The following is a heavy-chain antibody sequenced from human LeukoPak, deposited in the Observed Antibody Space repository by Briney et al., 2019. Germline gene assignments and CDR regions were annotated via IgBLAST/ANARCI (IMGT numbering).Heavy chain of an antibody. CDR3: ARDSGSEAGTPYFDY. CDR1: GFTFSSYS. CDR2: ISSSSSYI. J-gene: IGHJ4*02. D-gene: IGHD6-19*01. V-gene: IGHV3-21*01. Sequence: GGSLRLSCAASGFTFSSYSMNWVRQAPGEGLEWVSSISSSSSYIYYADSVKGRFTISRDNAKNSLYLQMNSLRAEDTAVYYCARDSGSEAGTPYFDYWGQGTLVTVSS.